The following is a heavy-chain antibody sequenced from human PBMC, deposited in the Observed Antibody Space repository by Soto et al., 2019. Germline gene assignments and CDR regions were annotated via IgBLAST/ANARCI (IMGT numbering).Heavy chain of an antibody. Sequence: QVRLVQSGAEVKKPGASVKISCKASGYTFTTYYLHWVRQAPGQGLEWMGIINPDTGSTSSAQNFRGRVSVTRDTSTSTVYMELYSLSSEDTAVYYCARDPNFSLTFHYYGMDVWGQGTTVTVSS. V-gene: IGHV1-46*01. CDR1: GYTFTTYY. CDR3: ARDPNFSLTFHYYGMDV. J-gene: IGHJ6*02. CDR2: INPDTGST.